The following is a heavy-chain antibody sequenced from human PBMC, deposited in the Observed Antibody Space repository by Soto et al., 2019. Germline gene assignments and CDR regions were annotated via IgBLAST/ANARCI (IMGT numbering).Heavy chain of an antibody. CDR1: GFSLSTGGVG. J-gene: IGHJ6*02. CDR2: IYWVDDK. CDR3: AHSRCGGDCLQSYSSHYYYGMDV. V-gene: IGHV2-5*02. Sequence: QITLKESGPSLVKPTQTLTLTCTFSGFSLSTGGVGVGWIRQPPGKALEWLALIYWVDDKRCSPSLRSRLTVTKDTSKNQVVLTMTNMDPVDTATYYCAHSRCGGDCLQSYSSHYYYGMDVWGQGTTVTVSS. D-gene: IGHD2-21*02.